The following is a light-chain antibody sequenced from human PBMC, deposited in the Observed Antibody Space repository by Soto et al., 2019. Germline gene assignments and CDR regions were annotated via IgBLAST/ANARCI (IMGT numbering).Light chain of an antibody. J-gene: IGKJ4*01. CDR3: QHCSGPPFT. CDR1: QSFTTSL. Sequence: EIVLTQSPGTLSLSPGERATLFCRASQSFTTSLLAWYQQRPGKAPRVLIFGASRRATGMPDRFSGGGSGTDFTLTISRLEPDDSAVYFCQHCSGPPFTFGGGTKVEI. CDR2: GAS. V-gene: IGKV3-20*01.